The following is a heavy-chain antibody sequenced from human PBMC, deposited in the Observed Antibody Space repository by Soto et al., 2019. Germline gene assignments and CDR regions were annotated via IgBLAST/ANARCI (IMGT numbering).Heavy chain of an antibody. D-gene: IGHD4-4*01. J-gene: IGHJ3*02. CDR1: GGTFSSYA. V-gene: IGHV1-69*01. CDR2: IIPIFGTA. Sequence: QVQLVQSGAEVKKPGSSVKVSCKASGGTFSSYAISWVRQAPGQGLEWMGGIIPIFGTANYAQKFQGRVTITADESTSTAYMELSRLRSEDTAVYYCAIDPKATVDGAFDIWGQGTMVTVSS. CDR3: AIDPKATVDGAFDI.